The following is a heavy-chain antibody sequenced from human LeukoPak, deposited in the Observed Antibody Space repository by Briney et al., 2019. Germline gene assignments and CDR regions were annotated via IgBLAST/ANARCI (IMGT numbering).Heavy chain of an antibody. CDR3: ASSPAYSSSWYAIDN. D-gene: IGHD6-13*01. Sequence: PGGSLRLSCAASGFTFSNYDMHWVRQAAGKGLEWVSGIGTASDTYYPASVKGRFTISRENAKNSLYLQMNSLSAGDTAVYYCASSPAYSSSWYAIDNWGQGTLVTVSS. J-gene: IGHJ4*02. CDR1: GFTFSNYD. V-gene: IGHV3-13*01. CDR2: IGTASDT.